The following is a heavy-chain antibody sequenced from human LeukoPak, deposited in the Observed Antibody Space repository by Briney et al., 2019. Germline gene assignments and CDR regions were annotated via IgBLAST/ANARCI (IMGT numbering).Heavy chain of an antibody. CDR2: ISYDGSNK. J-gene: IGHJ4*02. D-gene: IGHD1-26*01. Sequence: GGSLRLSCAASGFTFSSYGMHWVRQAPGKGLEWVAVISYDGSNKYYADSVKGRFTISRDNSKNTLYLQMNSLRAEDTAVHYCAKGDKSGSFLFDYWGQGTLVTVSS. CDR3: AKGDKSGSFLFDY. CDR1: GFTFSSYG. V-gene: IGHV3-30*18.